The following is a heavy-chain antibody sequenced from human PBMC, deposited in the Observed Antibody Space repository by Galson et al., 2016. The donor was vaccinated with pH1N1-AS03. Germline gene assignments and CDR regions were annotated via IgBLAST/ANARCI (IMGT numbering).Heavy chain of an antibody. J-gene: IGHJ4*02. D-gene: IGHD2/OR15-2a*01. Sequence: SLRLSCAVSGFHLNDYAMHWVRQAPGKGLEWMAAVSNDGNNKWYADSVKGRFTISRDNSKNTLYLQVNSVRAEDTAVYYCARDALLSLPGGIDYWGQGTLVAASS. CDR3: ARDALLSLPGGIDY. CDR2: VSNDGNNK. CDR1: GFHLNDYA. V-gene: IGHV3-30*04.